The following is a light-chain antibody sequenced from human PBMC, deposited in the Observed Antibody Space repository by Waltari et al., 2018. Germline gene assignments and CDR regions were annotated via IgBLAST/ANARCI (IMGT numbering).Light chain of an antibody. Sequence: QSALTQPASVSGSPGQSITISCHGTDSDVGAYDFVSWYQQPPGKAPHLIIYEVSNRPSGISNRFSASKSGNTASLTISGLQAEDEADYYCSSYTTSSAPGVFGTGTRVTVL. CDR1: DSDVGAYDF. J-gene: IGLJ1*01. CDR2: EVS. V-gene: IGLV2-14*01. CDR3: SSYTTSSAPGV.